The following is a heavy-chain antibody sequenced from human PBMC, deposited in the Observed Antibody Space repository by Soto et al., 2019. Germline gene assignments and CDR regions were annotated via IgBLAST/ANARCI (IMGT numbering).Heavy chain of an antibody. CDR1: GGSISGYY. Sequence: SETLSLTCSVSGGSISGYYWSWIRQPPGKGLEWIGYIYYSGSTNYNPSLKSRVTISVDTSKNQFSLKLSSVTAADTAVYYCARVLGVGRDWFDPWGQGTLVTVS. D-gene: IGHD3-16*01. V-gene: IGHV4-59*01. CDR3: ARVLGVGRDWFDP. CDR2: IYYSGST. J-gene: IGHJ5*02.